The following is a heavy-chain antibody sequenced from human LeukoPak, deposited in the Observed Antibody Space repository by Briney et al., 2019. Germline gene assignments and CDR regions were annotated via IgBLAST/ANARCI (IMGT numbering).Heavy chain of an antibody. J-gene: IGHJ4*02. CDR2: IIPIFGTA. CDR1: GGTFSSYA. D-gene: IGHD2-2*01. CDR3: ARENLYCSSTSCYTYYFDY. Sequence: SEKVSCKASGGTFSSYAISWVRQAPGQGLEWMGGIIPIFGTANYAQKFQGRVTITADESTSTAYMELSSLRSEDTAVYYCARENLYCSSTSCYTYYFDYWGQGTLVTVSS. V-gene: IGHV1-69*01.